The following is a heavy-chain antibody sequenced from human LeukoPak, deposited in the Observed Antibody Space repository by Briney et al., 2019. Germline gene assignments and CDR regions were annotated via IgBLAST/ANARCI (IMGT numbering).Heavy chain of an antibody. CDR1: GGSFSGYY. V-gene: IGHV4-34*01. D-gene: IGHD3-16*01. Sequence: MTSETLSLTCAVYGGSFSGYYWSWIRQPPGKGLEWIGEINHSGRTNYNPSLKSRVTISVDTSKNQFSLKLSSVTAADTAVYYCARVRGSYFDYWGQGTQVTVSS. CDR2: INHSGRT. CDR3: ARVRGSYFDY. J-gene: IGHJ4*02.